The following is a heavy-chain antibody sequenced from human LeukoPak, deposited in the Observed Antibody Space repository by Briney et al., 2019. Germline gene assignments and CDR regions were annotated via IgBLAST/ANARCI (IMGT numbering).Heavy chain of an antibody. V-gene: IGHV3-30-3*01. CDR3: ARDETPTNGYDSYDF. D-gene: IGHD5-12*01. CDR1: GFTFSSYA. J-gene: IGHJ4*02. Sequence: GGSLRLSCAASGFTFSSYAMHWVRQAPGKGLEWVAVISYDGSNKYYADSVKGRFTISRDNAKNSLYLQMNSLRAEDTAVYYCARDETPTNGYDSYDFWGQGTLVTVST. CDR2: ISYDGSNK.